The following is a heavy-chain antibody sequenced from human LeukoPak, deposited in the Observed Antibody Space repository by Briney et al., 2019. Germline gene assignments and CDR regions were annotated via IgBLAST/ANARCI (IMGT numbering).Heavy chain of an antibody. V-gene: IGHV3-23*01. CDR1: GFTFSSYA. Sequence: PGGSLRLSCAASGFTFSSYAMSWVRQAPGKGLEWVSAISGSGGSTYYADSVKGRFTISRDNSKNTLYLQMNSPRAEDTAVYYCAKDGFTDYSSSWYSFRSLGAGYFDYWGQGTLVTVSS. J-gene: IGHJ4*02. CDR3: AKDGFTDYSSSWYSFRSLGAGYFDY. D-gene: IGHD6-13*01. CDR2: ISGSGGST.